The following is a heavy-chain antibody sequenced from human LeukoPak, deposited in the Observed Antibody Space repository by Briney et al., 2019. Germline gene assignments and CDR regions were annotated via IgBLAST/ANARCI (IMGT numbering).Heavy chain of an antibody. CDR1: VYTFIDYY. CDR2: INPNSGGT. Sequence: GASVTVSCKASVYTFIDYYMHWVRQAPGQGLEWMGWINPNSGGTNYAQKFQGRVTMTRATSISTAYMELSRLRSDDTAVYYCAREGPIVGAYHHVDYWGQGTLVTVSS. V-gene: IGHV1-2*02. J-gene: IGHJ4*01. D-gene: IGHD1-26*01. CDR3: AREGPIVGAYHHVDY.